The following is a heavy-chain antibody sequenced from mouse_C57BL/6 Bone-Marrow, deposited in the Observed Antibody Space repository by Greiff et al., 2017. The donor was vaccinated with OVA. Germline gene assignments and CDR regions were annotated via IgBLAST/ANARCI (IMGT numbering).Heavy chain of an antibody. V-gene: IGHV1-15*01. CDR1: GYTFTDYE. Sequence: VQLQQSGAELVRPGASVTLSCKASGYTFTDYEMHWVKQTPVHGLEWIGAIDPETGGTAYNQKVKGKAILTADKSSSTAYMELRSLTSEDSAVYYCTDSPPFAYWGQGTLVTVSA. J-gene: IGHJ3*01. CDR3: TDSPPFAY. D-gene: IGHD2-12*01. CDR2: IDPETGGT.